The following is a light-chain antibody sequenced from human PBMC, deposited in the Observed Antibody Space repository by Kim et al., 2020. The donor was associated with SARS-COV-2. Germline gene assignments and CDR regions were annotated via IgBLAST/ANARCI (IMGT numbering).Light chain of an antibody. Sequence: GQRLTISCSGSSSNIGSNYVYWYQQLPGTAPKLLIYRNNQRPSGVPDRFSGSKSGTSASLAISGLRSEDEAEYYCAAWDDSLSGWVFGGGTKLTVL. V-gene: IGLV1-47*01. CDR3: AAWDDSLSGWV. J-gene: IGLJ3*02. CDR2: RNN. CDR1: SSNIGSNY.